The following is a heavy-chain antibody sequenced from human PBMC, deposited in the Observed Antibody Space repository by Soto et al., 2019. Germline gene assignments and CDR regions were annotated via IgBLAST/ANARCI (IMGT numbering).Heavy chain of an antibody. J-gene: IGHJ6*02. CDR3: ARGYDFWSGYYYPYGMDV. V-gene: IGHV3-30*03. Sequence: GGSLRLSCAASGLTFSSYGMYWVRQAPGKGLEWVAVISYDGSNKYYADSVKGRFTISRDNSKNTLYLQMNSLRAEDTAVYYCARGYDFWSGYYYPYGMDVWGQGTTVTVSS. CDR2: ISYDGSNK. CDR1: GLTFSSYG. D-gene: IGHD3-3*01.